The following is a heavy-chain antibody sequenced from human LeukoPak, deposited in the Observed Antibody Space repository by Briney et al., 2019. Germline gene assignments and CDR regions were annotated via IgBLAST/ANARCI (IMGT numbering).Heavy chain of an antibody. J-gene: IGHJ4*02. CDR2: FTATSGTA. Sequence: GGPLSLLCAVSGFVFRHYAASWIRQSPGKGLEWVSAFTATSGTAYYAASVRGRFTVARDNSKNTLYLQMYSQRAEDTAVYNCARGTHSSSWYYFDYWGQGTLVTVSS. CDR1: GFVFRHYA. D-gene: IGHD6-13*01. CDR3: ARGTHSSSWYYFDY. V-gene: IGHV3-23*01.